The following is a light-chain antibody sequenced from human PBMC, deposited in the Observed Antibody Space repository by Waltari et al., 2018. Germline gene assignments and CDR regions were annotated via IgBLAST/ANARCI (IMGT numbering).Light chain of an antibody. Sequence: QSALTQPPSASGSPGQSVTIPCTGTSSYVGSFNYVSWYQPHPGTAPKRMIYDVSKRPSVVPDRVSGFKSGNTGSLTVAGLQPEDEADYYCTSYAGSNKFVFGGGTKLTVL. J-gene: IGLJ3*02. CDR3: TSYAGSNKFV. V-gene: IGLV2-8*01. CDR2: DVS. CDR1: SSYVGSFNY.